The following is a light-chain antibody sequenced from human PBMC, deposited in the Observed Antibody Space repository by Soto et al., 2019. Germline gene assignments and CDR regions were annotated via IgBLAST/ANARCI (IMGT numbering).Light chain of an antibody. J-gene: IGLJ3*02. V-gene: IGLV1-47*01. CDR3: AAWDDSLWV. CDR2: RNN. CDR1: SSNIGSNY. Sequence: QSVLTQPTSASGTPGQRVTISCSGSSSNIGSNYVYWYQQLPGTAPKLLIYRNNQRPSGVPDRFSGSKSGTSASLAISGLRSEDEADYYCAAWDDSLWVFGGGTQLTVL.